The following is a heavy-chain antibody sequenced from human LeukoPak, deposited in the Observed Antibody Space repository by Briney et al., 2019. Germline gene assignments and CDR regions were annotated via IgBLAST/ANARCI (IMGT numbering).Heavy chain of an antibody. J-gene: IGHJ3*02. CDR1: GGSISTYY. CDR3: ARHAYYYDRSGSYEAFDI. D-gene: IGHD3-22*01. V-gene: IGHV4-59*08. Sequence: SATLSLTCTVSGGSISTYYWSWIRQPPGKGLEWIGSMYYSGSTNYKPSLKSRVTISVDTSKNQFSLKLSSVTAADTAVYYCARHAYYYDRSGSYEAFDIWGQGTMVTVSS. CDR2: MYYSGST.